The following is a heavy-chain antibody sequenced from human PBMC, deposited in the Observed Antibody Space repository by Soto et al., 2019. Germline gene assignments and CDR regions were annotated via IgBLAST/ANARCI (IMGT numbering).Heavy chain of an antibody. J-gene: IGHJ4*02. Sequence: EVQLVESGGGSVQPGGSLRLSCAVSGFALSSYWMHWVRQAPGKGLVWVSRIQSDGSSTNYADSVKGRFTISRDNGKNTLYLQMDSLRVEDTAMYYCAREKAVAGTTFDYWGQGTLVTVSS. V-gene: IGHV3-74*01. CDR1: GFALSSYW. CDR2: IQSDGSST. D-gene: IGHD6-19*01. CDR3: AREKAVAGTTFDY.